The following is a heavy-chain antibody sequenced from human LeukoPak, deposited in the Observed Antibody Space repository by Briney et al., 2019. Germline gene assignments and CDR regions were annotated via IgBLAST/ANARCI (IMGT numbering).Heavy chain of an antibody. J-gene: IGHJ3*02. CDR2: ISGSTGTT. CDR3: ARPPSTTWIHDAFDI. V-gene: IGHV3-23*01. D-gene: IGHD1-1*01. Sequence: GGSLRLSCAASGFTFSSYAMSWVCQAPGKGLEWVSGISGSTGTTYYADSVKGRFTISRDNSKNTLYLHMNSLRTEDTAVYYCARPPSTTWIHDAFDIWGQGTMVTVSS. CDR1: GFTFSSYA.